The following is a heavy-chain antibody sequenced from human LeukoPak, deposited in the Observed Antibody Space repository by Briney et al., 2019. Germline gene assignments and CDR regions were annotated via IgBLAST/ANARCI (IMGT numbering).Heavy chain of an antibody. CDR3: AKARAYGRDAVDM. CDR2: MYPGDSDI. Sequence: GESLKISCKAAGYDFSSYWTGWVRQMSGKGLEWMGIMYPGDSDIRYRPSFEGQVTISANKSISTVYLQWSNLKASDTAIYYCAKARAYGRDAVDMWGQGTMVTVS. V-gene: IGHV5-51*01. D-gene: IGHD1-14*01. J-gene: IGHJ3*02. CDR1: GYDFSSYW.